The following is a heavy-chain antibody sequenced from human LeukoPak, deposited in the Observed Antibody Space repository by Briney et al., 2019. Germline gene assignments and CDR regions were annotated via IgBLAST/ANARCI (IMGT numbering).Heavy chain of an antibody. CDR3: ARRGNSSWFFDY. D-gene: IGHD6-13*01. CDR2: INHSGST. Sequence: PSETLSLTCAVYGGSFSGYYWSWIRQPPGKGLEWIGEINHSGSTNYNPSLKSRVTISVDTSKNQFSLKLSSVTAADTAVFYCARRGNSSWFFDYWGQGTLVTVSS. CDR1: GGSFSGYY. J-gene: IGHJ4*02. V-gene: IGHV4-34*01.